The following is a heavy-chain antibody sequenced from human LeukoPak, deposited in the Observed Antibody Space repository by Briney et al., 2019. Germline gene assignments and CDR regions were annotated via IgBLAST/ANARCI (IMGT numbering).Heavy chain of an antibody. J-gene: IGHJ4*02. Sequence: GGSLRLSCVVSEFTFSSNWMNWVRQAPGKGLEWVANIKSDGSEKYYADSVKGRFTISRDNAKNSLYLQMNGLKAEDAAVYYCASGSGWRQLYWGQGTLVTVSP. CDR2: IKSDGSEK. CDR1: EFTFSSNW. CDR3: ASGSGWRQLY. V-gene: IGHV3-7*01. D-gene: IGHD5-24*01.